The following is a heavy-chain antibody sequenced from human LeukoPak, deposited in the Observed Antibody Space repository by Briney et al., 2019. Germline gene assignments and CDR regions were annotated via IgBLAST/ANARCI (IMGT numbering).Heavy chain of an antibody. CDR1: GFTFSSYW. Sequence: PGGSLRLSCAASGFTFSSYWMSSVRQAPGKGLEWVANIKQDGSVKYYVDSVKGRFTISRDNAKNSLYLQMNSLRAEYTAVYYCARVYGSGSYSPRRDDYWGQGTLVTVSS. D-gene: IGHD3-10*01. V-gene: IGHV3-7*01. CDR2: IKQDGSVK. J-gene: IGHJ4*02. CDR3: ARVYGSGSYSPRRDDY.